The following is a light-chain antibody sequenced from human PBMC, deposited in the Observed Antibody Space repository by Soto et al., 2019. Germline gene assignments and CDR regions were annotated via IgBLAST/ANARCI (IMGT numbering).Light chain of an antibody. Sequence: DIQMTQSPSSLSASVGDRVTITCRASQGISNYLAWYQQKPGKFPKLLIYAASTLQSGVPSRFSGSGSGTDFTLIISRLEPEDFAVYYCQQFAGSFGGGTKVDIK. CDR3: QQFAGS. CDR2: AAS. J-gene: IGKJ4*02. V-gene: IGKV1-27*01. CDR1: QGISNY.